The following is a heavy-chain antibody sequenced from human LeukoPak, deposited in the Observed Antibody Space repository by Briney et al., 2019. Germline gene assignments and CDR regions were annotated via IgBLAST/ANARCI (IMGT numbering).Heavy chain of an antibody. J-gene: IGHJ4*02. CDR3: AKDLRVPAAGTKVDY. CDR1: GFTFSSYG. CDR2: IRYDGSNK. Sequence: SLRLSCAASGFTFSSYGMHWVRQAPGKGLEGVAFIRYDGSNKYYADSVKGRFTISRDNSKNTLYLQMNSLRAEDTAVYYCAKDLRVPAAGTKVDYWGQGTLVTVSS. V-gene: IGHV3-30*02. D-gene: IGHD6-13*01.